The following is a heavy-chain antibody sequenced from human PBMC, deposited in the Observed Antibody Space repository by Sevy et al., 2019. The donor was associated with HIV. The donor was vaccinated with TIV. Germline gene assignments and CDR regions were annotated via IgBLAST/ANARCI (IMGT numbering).Heavy chain of an antibody. D-gene: IGHD3-22*01. J-gene: IGHJ5*02. Sequence: GSLRLSCTASGFTFGDYAMSWVRQAPGKGLEWVGFIRSKAYGGTTEYAASVKGRFTISRDDSKSIAYLQMNSLKTEDTAVYYCTRDQNYYDSSGYYNWFDPWGQGTLVTVSS. CDR2: IRSKAYGGTT. CDR3: TRDQNYYDSSGYYNWFDP. V-gene: IGHV3-49*04. CDR1: GFTFGDYA.